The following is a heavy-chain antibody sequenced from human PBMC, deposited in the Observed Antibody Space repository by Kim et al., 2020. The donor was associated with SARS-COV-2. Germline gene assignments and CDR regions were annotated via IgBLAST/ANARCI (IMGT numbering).Heavy chain of an antibody. CDR3: ARDEHCSGGSCSHFDY. D-gene: IGHD2-15*01. CDR1: GFTFSSYA. J-gene: IGHJ4*02. Sequence: GGSLRLSCAASGFTFSSYAMHWVRQAPGKGLEWVAVISYDGSNKYYADSVKGRFTISRDNSKNTLYLQMNSLRAEDTAVYYCARDEHCSGGSCSHFDYWGQGTLVTVSS. CDR2: ISYDGSNK. V-gene: IGHV3-30*04.